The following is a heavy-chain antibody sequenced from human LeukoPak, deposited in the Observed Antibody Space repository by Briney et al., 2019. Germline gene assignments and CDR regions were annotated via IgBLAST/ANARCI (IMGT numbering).Heavy chain of an antibody. CDR3: AKPISGGLAVTADWFHP. Sequence: GGSLRLSCAASGLTFSIYEMNWVRQAPGKGREWVSYISSSGDMIYYADSAKGRFTISRDNSKNTLYLQLNTLRADDTATYYCAKPISGGLAVTADWFHPWGQGTLVVVSS. J-gene: IGHJ5*01. V-gene: IGHV3-48*03. CDR1: GLTFSIYE. D-gene: IGHD6-19*01. CDR2: ISSSGDMI.